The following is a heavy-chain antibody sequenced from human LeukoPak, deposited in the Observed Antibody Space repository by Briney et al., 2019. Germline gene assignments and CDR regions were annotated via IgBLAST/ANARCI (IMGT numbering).Heavy chain of an antibody. CDR3: ARDYYDSSGCIDY. Sequence: KPGGSLRLSCAASGFTFSDYYMSWIRQAPGKGPEWVSYISRSGEIMYYADSVKGRFTISGDNAKNSLYLQMNSLGAEDTAVYYCARDYYDSSGCIDYWGQGTLVTVSS. V-gene: IGHV3-11*01. CDR2: ISRSGEIM. D-gene: IGHD3-22*01. CDR1: GFTFSDYY. J-gene: IGHJ4*02.